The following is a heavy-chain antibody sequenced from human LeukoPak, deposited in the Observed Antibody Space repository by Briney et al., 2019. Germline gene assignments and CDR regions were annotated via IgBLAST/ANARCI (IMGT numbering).Heavy chain of an antibody. Sequence: PGGSLRLSCAASGFTFSSYSMNWVRQAPGKGLEWVSYISSSSSTKYYADSVKGRFTITRDNAKNSLYMQMNSLRAEDTAVYYCARSIAAAWDYWGQGTLVTVSS. CDR1: GFTFSSYS. CDR3: ARSIAAAWDY. V-gene: IGHV3-48*01. D-gene: IGHD6-13*01. J-gene: IGHJ4*02. CDR2: ISSSSSTK.